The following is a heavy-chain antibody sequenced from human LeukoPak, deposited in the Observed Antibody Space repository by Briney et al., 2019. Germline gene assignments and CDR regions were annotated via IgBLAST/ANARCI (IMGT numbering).Heavy chain of an antibody. CDR3: ARRDYDILTGSPGLDY. V-gene: IGHV3-66*01. CDR2: IYSDGST. D-gene: IGHD3-9*01. J-gene: IGHJ4*02. Sequence: GGSLRLSCAASGFTVSSNYMSWVRQAPGKGLEWVSVIYSDGSTYYADSVKGRFTISRDNSKNTVYLQMNSLRAEDTAVYYWARRDYDILTGSPGLDYWGQGTLVTVSS. CDR1: GFTVSSNY.